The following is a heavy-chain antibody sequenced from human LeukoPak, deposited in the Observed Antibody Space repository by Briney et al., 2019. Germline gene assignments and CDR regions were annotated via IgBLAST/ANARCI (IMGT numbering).Heavy chain of an antibody. CDR1: GYTFTSYG. CDR2: ISAYNGNT. Sequence: ASVKVSCKASGYTFTSYGISWVRQAPGQGLEWMGWISAYNGNTNYAQKLQGRVTMTTDTSTSAAYMELRSLRSDDTAVYYCATSLYYYDSSGYYYGRGFDCWGQGTLVTVSS. V-gene: IGHV1-18*01. J-gene: IGHJ4*02. CDR3: ATSLYYYDSSGYYYGRGFDC. D-gene: IGHD3-22*01.